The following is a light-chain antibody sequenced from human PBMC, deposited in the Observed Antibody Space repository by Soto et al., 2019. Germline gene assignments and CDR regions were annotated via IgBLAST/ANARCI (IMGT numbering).Light chain of an antibody. J-gene: IGKJ1*01. V-gene: IGKV3-15*01. Sequence: EIVMTQSPATVPVSPGERLTLSYRDSQSVRIDLAWYQQTPGQAPRILIYGASTRETGIPARFSGSGAGTECTRTISSLQSEDVAVYYCQQYNNWLWTFGQGTKVDIK. CDR3: QQYNNWLWT. CDR1: QSVRID. CDR2: GAS.